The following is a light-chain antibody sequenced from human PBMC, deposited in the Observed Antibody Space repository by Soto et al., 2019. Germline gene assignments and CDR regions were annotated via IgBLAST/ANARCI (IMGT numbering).Light chain of an antibody. CDR2: KAS. Sequence: DIQMTQSPSTLSASVGDRVTITCRASQSVSSCLAWYQQKPGTAPKVVIYKASTVDSGVPSRFSGSGSGTEFTLTISSLQPDEFATYYCQQYTTYPYTFGQGTKLEIK. V-gene: IGKV1-5*03. CDR3: QQYTTYPYT. J-gene: IGKJ2*01. CDR1: QSVSSC.